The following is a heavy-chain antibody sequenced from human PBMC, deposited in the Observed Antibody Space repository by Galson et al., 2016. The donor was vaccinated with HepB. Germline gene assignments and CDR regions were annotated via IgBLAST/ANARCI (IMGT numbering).Heavy chain of an antibody. D-gene: IGHD3-3*01. CDR3: ARGRFLEYRLSYYYYGMDV. J-gene: IGHJ6*02. Sequence: SVKVSCKASGGTFSSYAISWVRQAPGQGLEWMGGIIPIFGTANYAQKFQGRVTITADESTSTAYMELSSLRSEYTAVYYCARGRFLEYRLSYYYYGMDVWGQGTTVTVSS. V-gene: IGHV1-69*13. CDR2: IIPIFGTA. CDR1: GGTFSSYA.